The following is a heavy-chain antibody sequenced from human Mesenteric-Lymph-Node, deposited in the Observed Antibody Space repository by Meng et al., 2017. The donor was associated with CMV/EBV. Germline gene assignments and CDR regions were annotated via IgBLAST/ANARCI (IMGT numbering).Heavy chain of an antibody. J-gene: IGHJ6*02. CDR3: ARIKGVRGVNRYYGMDV. CDR1: GGSISSYY. CDR2: IYYSGST. D-gene: IGHD3-10*01. Sequence: SETLSLTCTVSGGSISSYYWSWIRQPPGKGLEWIGYIYYSGSTNYNPSLKSRVTISVDTSKNQFSLKLSSVTAADTAVYYCARIKGVRGVNRYYGMDVWGQGTTVTVSS. V-gene: IGHV4-59*12.